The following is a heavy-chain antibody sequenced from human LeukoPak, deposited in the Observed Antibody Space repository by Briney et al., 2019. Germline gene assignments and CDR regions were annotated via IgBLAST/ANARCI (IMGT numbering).Heavy chain of an antibody. J-gene: IGHJ3*02. Sequence: PGGSLRLSCAASGLTFSNYAMTWVRQAPGQGLEWVSVTYGGGSTYYADSVKGRFTISRDNSKNTLFLQMNSLRAEDTAVYFCARGGRDAFDIWGRGTMVTVSS. CDR2: TYGGGST. CDR3: ARGGRDAFDI. V-gene: IGHV3-53*01. CDR1: GLTFSNYA.